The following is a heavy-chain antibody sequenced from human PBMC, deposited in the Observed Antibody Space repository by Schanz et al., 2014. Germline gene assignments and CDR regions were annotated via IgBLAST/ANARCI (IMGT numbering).Heavy chain of an antibody. CDR2: ISAQTGDT. V-gene: IGHV1-18*01. CDR1: GYTFTAYG. J-gene: IGHJ6*02. D-gene: IGHD3-9*01. CDR3: ARVQDDILTGSEYYYGMDV. Sequence: QVQLVQSGAEVKKPGASVKVSCQTSGYTFTAYGINWVRQAPGQGLEWIGWISAQTGDTRYAQKMQGRVTMTRDVSSTTAFLELRSLRYDDTAVYYCARVQDDILTGSEYYYGMDVWGQGTTVTVSS.